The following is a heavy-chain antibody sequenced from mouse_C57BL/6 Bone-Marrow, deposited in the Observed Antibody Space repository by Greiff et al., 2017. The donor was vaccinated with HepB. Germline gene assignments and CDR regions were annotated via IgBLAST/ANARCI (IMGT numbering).Heavy chain of an antibody. CDR1: GFSFTSYG. V-gene: IGHV2-2*01. CDR2: IWSGGST. Sequence: VQLQQSGPGLVQPSQSLSITCTVSGFSFTSYGVHWVRQSPGKGLEWLGVIWSGGSTDYNAAFISRLSISKDNSKSQVFFKMNSLQADDTAIYYCARGWGLPPPWFAYWGQGTLVTVSA. CDR3: ARGWGLPPPWFAY. D-gene: IGHD2-10*01. J-gene: IGHJ3*01.